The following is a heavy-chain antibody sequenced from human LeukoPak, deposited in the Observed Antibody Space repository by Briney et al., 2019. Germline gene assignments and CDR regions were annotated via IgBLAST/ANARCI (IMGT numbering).Heavy chain of an antibody. Sequence: PGGSLRLSCIGSTFTFSDYGMHWVRQAPGKGLEWVSGISSTGDSTYYADSVKGRFTISRDNSKNTLYLQMNSLRAEDTAVYYCAKVWRGNYYDYWGQGTLVTVSS. CDR3: AKVWRGNYYDY. CDR2: ISSTGDST. J-gene: IGHJ4*02. D-gene: IGHD1-1*01. V-gene: IGHV3-23*01. CDR1: TFTFSDYG.